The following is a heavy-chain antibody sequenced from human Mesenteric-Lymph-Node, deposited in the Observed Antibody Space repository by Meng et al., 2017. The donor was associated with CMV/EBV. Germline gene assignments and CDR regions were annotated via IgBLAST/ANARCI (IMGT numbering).Heavy chain of an antibody. D-gene: IGHD3-10*01. CDR3: ARGPYYSGSLSPVYFQH. CDR1: SVSARNHY. CDR2: ISYSGNT. V-gene: IGHV4-61*01. J-gene: IGHJ1*01. Sequence: SVSARNHYLSWIRQSPGKGLEWIGYISYSGNTNYNPSLKSRVTMSVDTSKNQFSLRLTSVSPADTAIFHCARGPYYSGSLSPVYFQHWGQGTLVTVSS.